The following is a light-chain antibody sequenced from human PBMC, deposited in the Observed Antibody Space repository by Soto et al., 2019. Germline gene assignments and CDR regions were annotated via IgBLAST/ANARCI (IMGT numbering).Light chain of an antibody. V-gene: IGKV4-1*01. J-gene: IGKJ1*01. CDR2: WAS. CDR3: QQYYTDPRT. Sequence: DIVMTQSPDSLAVSLGERATINCKSSQSILHTSKNQNQLAWYQQKPGQPPKLLIYWASTRESGVPDRFSGSGSGTDFTLTISSLQAEDVAVYYCQQYYTDPRTFGQGTKVEIK. CDR1: QSILHTSKNQNQ.